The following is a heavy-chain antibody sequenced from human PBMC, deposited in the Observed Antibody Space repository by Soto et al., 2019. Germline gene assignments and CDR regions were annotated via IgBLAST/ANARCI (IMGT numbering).Heavy chain of an antibody. V-gene: IGHV4-34*01. CDR1: GGSFSAYY. Sequence: QVQLQQWGAGLLKPSETLSLTCAVYGGSFSAYYWSWIRQPPGKGLEWIGEINHSGSTNYNPSLKSRVTISVDTSKNQFSLKLSSVTAADTAVYYCARESSGVVVAATTSTIWGQGTMVTVSS. CDR2: INHSGST. CDR3: ARESSGVVVAATTSTI. D-gene: IGHD2-15*01. J-gene: IGHJ3*02.